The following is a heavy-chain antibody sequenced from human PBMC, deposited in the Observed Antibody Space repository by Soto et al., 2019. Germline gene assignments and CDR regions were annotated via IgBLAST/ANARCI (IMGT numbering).Heavy chain of an antibody. J-gene: IGHJ6*02. D-gene: IGHD1-26*01. V-gene: IGHV1-2*02. CDR1: GYSFSDYF. CDR2: INPKTAAT. CDR3: ARIKWGMNYYNGMDV. Sequence: QVQLVQSGAEVKKSGASVKVSCKPSGYSFSDYFIQWVRQAPGQGLEWVAWINPKTAATNYAKKFQGRVSLTWDTSSTTAYIELTRLRPDDPAVYYCARIKWGMNYYNGMDVLGHGTTGIVAS.